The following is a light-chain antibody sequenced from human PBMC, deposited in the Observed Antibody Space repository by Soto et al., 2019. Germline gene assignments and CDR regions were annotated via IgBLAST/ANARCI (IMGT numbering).Light chain of an antibody. CDR2: DVT. J-gene: IGLJ1*01. CDR3: TSSTIDSRYV. V-gene: IGLV2-14*01. CDR1: SSDVGNYNH. Sequence: QSVLTQPASVSGSPGQSITISCTGTSSDVGNYNHVSWYQHHPGKAPKLMICDVTNRPSGVSNRFSGSKSGNTASLTISGLRSEEEADYFCTSSTIDSRYVFGTGNKGTVL.